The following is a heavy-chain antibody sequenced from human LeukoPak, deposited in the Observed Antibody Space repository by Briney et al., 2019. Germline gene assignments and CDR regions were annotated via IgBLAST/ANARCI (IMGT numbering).Heavy chain of an antibody. CDR1: GFTVSTNS. CDR2: IYSDNT. CDR3: TTEVRGY. J-gene: IGHJ4*02. V-gene: IGHV3-53*01. Sequence: GGSLRLSCTVSGFTVSTNSMSWVRQAPGKGLEWVSFIYSDNTHYSDSVKGRFTISRDNSKNTLYLQMNSLRAEDTAVYYCTTEVRGYWGQGTLVTVSS. D-gene: IGHD6-13*01.